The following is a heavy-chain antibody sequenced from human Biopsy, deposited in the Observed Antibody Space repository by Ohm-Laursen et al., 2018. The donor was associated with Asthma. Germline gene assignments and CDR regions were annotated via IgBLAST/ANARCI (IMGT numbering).Heavy chain of an antibody. V-gene: IGHV1-18*04. CDR1: GYTFTSYG. Sequence: ASVKVSCKASGYTFTSYGISWVRQAPGQGLEWMGWISAYNGNTNYAQKLQGRVTMTTDTSTSTAYMELNRLRSDDTAVYYCARDALHDNSAYIGDAFDFWGQGTMVTVPS. CDR2: ISAYNGNT. D-gene: IGHD3-22*01. CDR3: ARDALHDNSAYIGDAFDF. J-gene: IGHJ3*01.